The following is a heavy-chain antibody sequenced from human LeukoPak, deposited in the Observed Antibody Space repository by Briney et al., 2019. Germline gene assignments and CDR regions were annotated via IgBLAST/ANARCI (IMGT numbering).Heavy chain of an antibody. D-gene: IGHD2-2*01. CDR2: IKQDGSEK. V-gene: IGHV3-7*01. J-gene: IGHJ6*03. CDR1: GFTFSSYW. Sequence: PGGSLRLSCAASGFTFSSYWMSWVRQAPGKGLEWVANIKQDGSEKYYVDSAKGRFTISRDNAKNSLYLQMNSLRAEDTAVYYCARAKVPAAYYYYMDVWGKGTTVTVSS. CDR3: ARAKVPAAYYYYMDV.